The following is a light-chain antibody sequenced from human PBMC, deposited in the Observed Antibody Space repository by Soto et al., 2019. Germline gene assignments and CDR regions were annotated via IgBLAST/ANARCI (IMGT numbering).Light chain of an antibody. CDR1: SSNIGSNT. J-gene: IGLJ1*01. CDR3: QSYDGSLSGYV. Sequence: QAVVTQPPSASGTPGQRVTISCSGSSSNIGSNTVNWYQQLPGTAPTLLIYYNNQRPSGVPDRFSGSKSGTSASLAISGLQSEDEADYYCQSYDGSLSGYVFGSGTKLTVL. CDR2: YNN. V-gene: IGLV1-44*01.